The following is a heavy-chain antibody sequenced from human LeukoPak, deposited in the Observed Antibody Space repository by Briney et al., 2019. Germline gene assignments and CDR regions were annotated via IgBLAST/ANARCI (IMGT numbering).Heavy chain of an antibody. CDR1: GFTFSSYA. V-gene: IGHV3-23*01. J-gene: IGHJ4*02. CDR3: AKVINYYDSSGYYPGPYYFDY. Sequence: GGSLRISRAASGFTFSSYAMSWVRQAPGKGLEWVSAISGSGGSTYYADSVKGRFTISRDNSKNTLYLQMNSLRAEDTAVYYCAKVINYYDSSGYYPGPYYFDYWGQGTLVTVSS. CDR2: ISGSGGST. D-gene: IGHD3-22*01.